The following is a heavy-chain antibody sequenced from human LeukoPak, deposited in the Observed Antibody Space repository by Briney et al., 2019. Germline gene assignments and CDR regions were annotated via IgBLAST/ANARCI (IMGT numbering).Heavy chain of an antibody. V-gene: IGHV3-49*04. CDR1: GFTFGDYA. J-gene: IGHJ5*02. CDR2: MSSKAYGGTA. CDR3: TRDPPLLRWFDP. Sequence: GGSLRLSCTASGFTFGDYAMTWVRQAPGKGLEWVGFMSSKAYGGTAEYAASVKGRFTISRDDSKSIAYLQTNSLKTEDTAVYYCTRDPPLLRWFDPWGQGTLVTVSS.